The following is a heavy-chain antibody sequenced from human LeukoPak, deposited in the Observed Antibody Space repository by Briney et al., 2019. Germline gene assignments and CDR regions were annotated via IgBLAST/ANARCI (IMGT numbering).Heavy chain of an antibody. D-gene: IGHD3/OR15-3a*01. CDR1: GFSVRNNY. J-gene: IGHJ4*02. CDR3: ATIGTGDYREDS. Sequence: PGGSLRLSCVVSGFSVRNNYVSWVRQAPGKGLEWVPVIYAGDTIHYADSVKGRFTISRDNSKNTVYLQMNSLRAEDTALYYCATIGTGDYREDSWGQGTLVTVSS. V-gene: IGHV3-66*01. CDR2: IYAGDTI.